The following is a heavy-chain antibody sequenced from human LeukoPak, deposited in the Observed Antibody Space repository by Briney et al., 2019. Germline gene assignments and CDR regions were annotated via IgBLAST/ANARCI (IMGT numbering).Heavy chain of an antibody. D-gene: IGHD3-9*01. CDR2: IKRDGSQQ. CDR3: ARVKDTNDDITFQH. J-gene: IGHJ1*01. V-gene: IGHV3-7*01. Sequence: PGGSLRLSCAASGVSFSSYWMNWVRQAPGKGLEWVASIKRDGSQQAYVDSVKGRFTISRDNGKNSLDLQMNSLRADDTAVYYCARVKDTNDDITFQHWGQGTLVTVSS. CDR1: GVSFSSYW.